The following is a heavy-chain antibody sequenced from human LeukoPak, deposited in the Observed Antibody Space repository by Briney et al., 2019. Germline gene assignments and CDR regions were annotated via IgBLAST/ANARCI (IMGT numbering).Heavy chain of an antibody. CDR1: GFTFINYA. Sequence: GWSLRLSCAASGFTFINYAMTWVRQAPGKGLEWVPPTFGIGPDTYHADSVKGRFTISRDNSKNILYLQMNSLRVEDTAVYYCAKDWRDYYDSSGYLLLLGVFDYWGQGTLVTVSS. D-gene: IGHD3-22*01. J-gene: IGHJ4*02. CDR2: TFGIGPDT. CDR3: AKDWRDYYDSSGYLLLLGVFDY. V-gene: IGHV3-23*01.